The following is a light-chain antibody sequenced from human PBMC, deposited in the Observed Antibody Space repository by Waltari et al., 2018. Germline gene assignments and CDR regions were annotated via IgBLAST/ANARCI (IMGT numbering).Light chain of an antibody. J-gene: IGKJ2*01. CDR3: QQSYSTPYT. V-gene: IGKV1-39*01. CDR2: AAS. CDR1: QGISSY. Sequence: EIQMTQSTSSLSASVGERVTITCRASQGISSYLNWYQQKPGKAPKLLIYAASSLQSGVPSRFSGSGSGTDFTLTITSLQPEDFATYSCQQSYSTPYTFGQGTKLGI.